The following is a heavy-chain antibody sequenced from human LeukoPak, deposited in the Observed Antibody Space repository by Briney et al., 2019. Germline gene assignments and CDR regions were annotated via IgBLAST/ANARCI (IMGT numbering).Heavy chain of an antibody. CDR1: GYTFTSYY. CDR3: ARSGPAAMYYYYYGMDV. Sequence: ASVKVSCKASGYTFTSYYIHWVRQAPGQGLEWMGIINPSGGDTTYAQKLQGRVTMTRDTSTSTVYMELSSLRSDDTAVYYCARSGPAAMYYYYYGMDVWGQGTTVTVSS. CDR2: INPSGGDT. J-gene: IGHJ6*02. D-gene: IGHD6-25*01. V-gene: IGHV1-46*01.